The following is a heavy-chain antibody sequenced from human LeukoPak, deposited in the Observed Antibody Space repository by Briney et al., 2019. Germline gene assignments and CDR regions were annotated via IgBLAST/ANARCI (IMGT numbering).Heavy chain of an antibody. CDR1: GYSFSNHD. D-gene: IGHD3-10*01. Sequence: GASAKVSCKASGYSFSNHDINWVRQATGQGLEWMGWISAYNGNTNYAQKLQGRVTMTTDTSTSTAYMELRSLRSDDTAVYYCARTPGDYYYYYMDVWGKETTVTVSS. J-gene: IGHJ6*03. V-gene: IGHV1-18*01. CDR2: ISAYNGNT. CDR3: ARTPGDYYYYYMDV.